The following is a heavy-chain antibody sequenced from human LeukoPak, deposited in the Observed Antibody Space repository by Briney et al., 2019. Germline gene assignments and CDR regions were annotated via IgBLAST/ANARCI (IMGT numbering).Heavy chain of an antibody. D-gene: IGHD2-2*02. CDR2: IIPIFGTA. V-gene: IGHV1-69*05. J-gene: IGHJ4*02. Sequence: SVKVSCKASGGTFSSYAISWVRQAPGQGLEWMGGIIPIFGTANYAQKFQGRVTMTRDTSTSTVYMELSSLRSEDTAVYYCARGPGLPYDYWGQGTLVTVSS. CDR3: ARGPGLPYDY. CDR1: GGTFSSYA.